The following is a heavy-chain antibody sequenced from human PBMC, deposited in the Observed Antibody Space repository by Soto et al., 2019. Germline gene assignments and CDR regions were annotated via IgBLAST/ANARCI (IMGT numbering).Heavy chain of an antibody. J-gene: IGHJ5*02. CDR2: LYYSGNT. CDR3: ATRQGGSYNWFDP. Sequence: SETLSLTCTVSGGSISRSSYSWAWIRQPPGKGLEWIGTLYYSGNTYYNPSLKSRVTISVDTSKNQFSLKLSSVTAADTAMYYCATRQGGSYNWFDPWGQGTLVTVSS. V-gene: IGHV4-39*01. CDR1: GGSISRSSYS. D-gene: IGHD2-15*01.